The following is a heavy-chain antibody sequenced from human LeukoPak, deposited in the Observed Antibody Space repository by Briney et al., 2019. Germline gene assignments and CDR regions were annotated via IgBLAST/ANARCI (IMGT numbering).Heavy chain of an antibody. D-gene: IGHD1-26*01. J-gene: IGHJ4*02. CDR3: ARGPPIVGAHY. Sequence: ASVKVSCKASGYTFTNYAMHWVRQAPGQRLEWMGWINAGNGNTKCSQKFQGRVTITRDTSASTAYMELSSLRSEDTAVYYCARGPPIVGAHYWGQGTLVTVSS. V-gene: IGHV1-3*01. CDR2: INAGNGNT. CDR1: GYTFTNYA.